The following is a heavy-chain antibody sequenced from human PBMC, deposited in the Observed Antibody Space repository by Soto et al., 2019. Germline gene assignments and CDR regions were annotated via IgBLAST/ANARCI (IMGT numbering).Heavy chain of an antibody. CDR2: IYYSGST. Sequence: SETLSLTCTVSGDSISTYYWSWIRQPPGKGLEWIGYIYYSGSTNYNPSLKSRVTISVDTSKNQFSLKLSSVTAADTAVYYCTRNGGWNFDHWGQGTLVTVSS. J-gene: IGHJ4*02. D-gene: IGHD6-19*01. V-gene: IGHV4-59*12. CDR3: TRNGGWNFDH. CDR1: GDSISTYY.